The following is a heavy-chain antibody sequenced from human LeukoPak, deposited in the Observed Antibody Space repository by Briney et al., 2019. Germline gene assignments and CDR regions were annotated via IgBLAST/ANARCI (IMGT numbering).Heavy chain of an antibody. CDR3: ARVLVVVVGISWFDP. CDR1: GYTFTGYY. D-gene: IGHD2-15*01. Sequence: ASVKVSCKASGYTFTGYYMHWVRQAPGQGLEWMGWINPNSGGTNYAQKFQGRVTMTRDTSISTAYMELSRLRSNDTAVYYCARVLVVVVGISWFDPWGQGTLVTVSS. J-gene: IGHJ5*02. V-gene: IGHV1-2*02. CDR2: INPNSGGT.